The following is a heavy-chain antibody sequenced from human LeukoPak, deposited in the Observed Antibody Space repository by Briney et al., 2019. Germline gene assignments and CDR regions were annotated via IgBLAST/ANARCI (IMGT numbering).Heavy chain of an antibody. CDR2: ISTSGSTI. V-gene: IGHV3-48*03. CDR3: ARVRGCDGSGNYYFDY. Sequence: SGGSLRLSCAASGFTFSSYEMNWVRQAPGKGPEWVSYISTSGSTIYYADSVKGRFTVSRDNAKNSLYLQMNSLRAEDTAVYYCARVRGCDGSGNYYFDYWGQGTLVTVSS. CDR1: GFTFSSYE. J-gene: IGHJ4*02. D-gene: IGHD3-10*01.